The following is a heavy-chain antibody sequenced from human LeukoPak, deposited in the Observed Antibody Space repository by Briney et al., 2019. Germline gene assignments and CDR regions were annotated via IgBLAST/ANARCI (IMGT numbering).Heavy chain of an antibody. CDR1: GGSISSGGYS. D-gene: IGHD2-2*02. CDR3: ARVRKGCTSTDCYTDYYFDY. CDR2: IYDSGST. Sequence: SETLSLTCAVSGGSISSGGYSWSWIRQPPGKELEWIGYIYDSGSTKYNPSLKSRVTISEHTSKNQFSLKLSSVTAADTAVYYCARVRKGCTSTDCYTDYYFDYWGQGTLVTVSS. V-gene: IGHV4-61*08. J-gene: IGHJ4*02.